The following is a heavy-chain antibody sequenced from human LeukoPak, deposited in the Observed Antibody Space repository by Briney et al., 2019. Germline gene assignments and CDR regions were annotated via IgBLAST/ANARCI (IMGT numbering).Heavy chain of an antibody. Sequence: GASVNVSCKASAYTFTSYAISWVRQAPGQGLEWMGGIIPIFGTANYAQKFQGRVTITADESTSTAYMELSSLRSEDTAVYYCARHGDYVPPYYYYGMDVWGQGTTVTVSS. J-gene: IGHJ6*02. CDR2: IIPIFGTA. CDR1: AYTFTSYA. CDR3: ARHGDYVPPYYYYGMDV. V-gene: IGHV1-69*13. D-gene: IGHD4-17*01.